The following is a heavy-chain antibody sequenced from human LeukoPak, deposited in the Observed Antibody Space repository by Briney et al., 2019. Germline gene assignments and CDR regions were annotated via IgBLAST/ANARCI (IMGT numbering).Heavy chain of an antibody. CDR1: GFTFSTSA. D-gene: IGHD5-18*01. V-gene: IGHV3-30*04. J-gene: IGHJ6*02. Sequence: GGSLRLFCAASGFTFSTSAMSWVRQAPGKGLEWVAVISYDGSNKYYADSVKGRFTVSRDNSKNTLYLQMNSLRAEDTAVYYCARSFVDTAMEALYGMDVWGQGTTVTVSS. CDR3: ARSFVDTAMEALYGMDV. CDR2: ISYDGSNK.